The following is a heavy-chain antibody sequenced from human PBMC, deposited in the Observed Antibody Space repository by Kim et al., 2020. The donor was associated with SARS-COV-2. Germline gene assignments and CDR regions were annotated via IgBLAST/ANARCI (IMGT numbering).Heavy chain of an antibody. CDR2: ISISGDST. J-gene: IGHJ6*02. V-gene: IGHV3-23*01. CDR3: LLFDSSAWRSGVDV. D-gene: IGHD6-19*01. Sequence: GGSLRLSCVASGFTFRNYAMSWVRQAPGKGLEWVSTISISGDSTYYADSVKGRFTISRDNSKNTLYLQMNSLRAEDTAVYYCLLFDSSAWRSGVDVWGQGMTVTVSS. CDR1: GFTFRNYA.